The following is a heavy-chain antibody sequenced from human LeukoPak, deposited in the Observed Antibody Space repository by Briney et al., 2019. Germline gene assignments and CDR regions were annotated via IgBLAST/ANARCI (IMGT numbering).Heavy chain of an antibody. Sequence: ASVKVSCKASGYTFTGYYMHWVRQAPGQGLEWMGWINPNSGGTNYAQKFQGRVTMTRDTSISTAYMEPSRLRSDHTAVYYCARPTADIVLMAAFDYWGQGTLVTVSS. J-gene: IGHJ4*02. CDR3: ARPTADIVLMAAFDY. V-gene: IGHV1-2*02. CDR1: GYTFTGYY. CDR2: INPNSGGT. D-gene: IGHD2-8*01.